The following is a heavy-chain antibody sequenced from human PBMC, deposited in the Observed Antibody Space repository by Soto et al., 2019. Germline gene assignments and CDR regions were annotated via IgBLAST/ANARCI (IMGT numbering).Heavy chain of an antibody. J-gene: IGHJ4*02. Sequence: GGSLRLSCAASGFTFSSYSMNWVRQAPGKGLEWVSSISSSSSYIYYADSVKGRFTISRDNAKNSLYLQMNSLRAEDTAAYYCARDLSISYAINTVTRDYWGQGTLVTV. CDR2: ISSSSSYI. V-gene: IGHV3-21*01. CDR1: GFTFSSYS. CDR3: ARDLSISYAINTVTRDY. D-gene: IGHD4-17*01.